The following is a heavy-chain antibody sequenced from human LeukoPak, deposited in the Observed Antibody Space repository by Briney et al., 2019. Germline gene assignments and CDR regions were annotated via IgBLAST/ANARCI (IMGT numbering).Heavy chain of an antibody. V-gene: IGHV4-34*01. Sequence: PSETLSLTCAVYGGSFSGYYWSWIRQPPGKGLEWIGEINHSGSTNYNPSLKSRVTISVDMSKNQFSLKLSSVTAADTAVYYCARDINSQRSRLDPWGQGTLVTVSS. CDR3: ARDINSQRSRLDP. D-gene: IGHD4-23*01. J-gene: IGHJ5*02. CDR1: GGSFSGYY. CDR2: INHSGST.